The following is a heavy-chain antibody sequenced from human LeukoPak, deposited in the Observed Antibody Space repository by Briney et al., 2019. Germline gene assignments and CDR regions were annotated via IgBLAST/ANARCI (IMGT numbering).Heavy chain of an antibody. D-gene: IGHD1-26*01. CDR3: ARDNVGALDY. Sequence: PGGSLRLSCVASGFTLSSYWMGWVRQAPGKGLEWVANMKQDGSAKHYADSVKGRFSISRDNSKNSVYLQMDSLRAEDTAVYYCARDNVGALDYWGHGTLVTVSS. CDR1: GFTLSSYW. CDR2: MKQDGSAK. J-gene: IGHJ4*01. V-gene: IGHV3-7*01.